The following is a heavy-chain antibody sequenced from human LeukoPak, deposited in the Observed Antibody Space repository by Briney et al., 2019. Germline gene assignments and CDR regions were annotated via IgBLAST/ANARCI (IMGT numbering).Heavy chain of an antibody. Sequence: PGGSLRLSFAASGFTVSSNYMGWVRQAPGKGLDWGSVIYSGGSAYYADSVKGRFTISRDSSKNILHLQMNSLPAEDTAVYYCARGSSLAAVARGFDYWGQGTLVTVSS. CDR1: GFTVSSNY. D-gene: IGHD6-19*01. J-gene: IGHJ4*02. CDR3: ARGSSLAAVARGFDY. CDR2: IYSGGSA. V-gene: IGHV3-66*02.